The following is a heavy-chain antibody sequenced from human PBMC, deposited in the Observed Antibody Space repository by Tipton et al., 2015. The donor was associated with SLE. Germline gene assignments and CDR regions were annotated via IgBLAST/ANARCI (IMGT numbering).Heavy chain of an antibody. J-gene: IGHJ5*02. V-gene: IGHV4-39*07. CDR2: IYYSGST. D-gene: IGHD5-18*01. CDR1: GGSISSSSYY. CDR3: ARLPLWANWFDP. Sequence: LRLSRTVSGGSISSSSYYWGWIRQPPGKGLEWIGSIYYSGSTYYNPSLKSRVTISVDTSKNQFSLKLNSVTAADTAVYYCARLPLWANWFDPWGQGTLVIVSS.